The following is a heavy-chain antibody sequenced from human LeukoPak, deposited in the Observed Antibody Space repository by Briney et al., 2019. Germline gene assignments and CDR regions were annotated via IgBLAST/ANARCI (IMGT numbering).Heavy chain of an antibody. CDR3: ARGYDSSGYLFQH. D-gene: IGHD3-22*01. CDR2: FGSSSNYI. CDR1: EFTFSCYS. Sequence: TGASLRLSCAASEFTFSCYSMNGVRQPPGKGLEMVSSFGSSSNYICYADSVKGRFTISRDNAKNSLYLQMNSLRAEDTAVYYCARGYDSSGYLFQHWGQGTLVTVSS. J-gene: IGHJ1*01. V-gene: IGHV3-21*01.